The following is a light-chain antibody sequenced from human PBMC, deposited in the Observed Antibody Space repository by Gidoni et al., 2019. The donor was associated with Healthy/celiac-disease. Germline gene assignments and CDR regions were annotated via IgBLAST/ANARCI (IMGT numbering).Light chain of an antibody. CDR1: QSVSSY. V-gene: IGKV3-11*01. Sequence: EIVLTQSPATLYLSPGERATFSCRASQSVSSYLAWSQQKPGQAPRLLIYDASNRATGIPARFSGNGSETDFTLTIGSLEPEDFAIYYCQQRGNWYTFGQGTKLEIK. J-gene: IGKJ2*01. CDR2: DAS. CDR3: QQRGNWYT.